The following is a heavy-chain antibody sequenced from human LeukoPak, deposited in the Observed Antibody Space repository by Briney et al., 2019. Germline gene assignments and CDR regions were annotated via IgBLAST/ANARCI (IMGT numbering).Heavy chain of an antibody. CDR3: ARRSVTTQYFDL. CDR1: GGSISSSGYY. CDR2: IYYSGST. V-gene: IGHV4-39*01. Sequence: SETLSLTCTVSGGSISSSGYYWGWIRQPPGKGLEWIGSIYYSGSTYYNPSLKSRVTISVDTSKNQFSLKLSSVTAADTAVYYCARRSVTTQYFDLWGRGTLVTVSS. J-gene: IGHJ2*01. D-gene: IGHD4-17*01.